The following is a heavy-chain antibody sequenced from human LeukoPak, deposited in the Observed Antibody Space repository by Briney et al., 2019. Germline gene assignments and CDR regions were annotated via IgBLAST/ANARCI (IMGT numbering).Heavy chain of an antibody. J-gene: IGHJ5*02. D-gene: IGHD6-13*01. CDR2: IIANNTTK. CDR1: GLSFSSYN. Sequence: PGGSLRLSCTASGLSFSSYNMNWVRQAPGKGPEWVAYIIANNTTKYYADSVKGRFTISRDNAKKSLFLQMNSLRAEDTAVYYCAAASAFSSSWRSWGQGTVVTVSS. V-gene: IGHV3-48*01. CDR3: AAASAFSSSWRS.